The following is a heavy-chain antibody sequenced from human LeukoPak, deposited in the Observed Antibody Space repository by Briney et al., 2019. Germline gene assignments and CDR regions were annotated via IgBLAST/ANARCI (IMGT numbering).Heavy chain of an antibody. CDR1: GGTFSSYA. Sequence: SVKVSCKASGGTFSSYAISWVRQAPGQGLEWMGGIIPIFGTANYAQKSQGRVTITADESTSTAYMELSSLRSEDTAVYYCARDLPYPVVVAATGAFDIWGQGTMVTVSS. CDR3: ARDLPYPVVVAATGAFDI. J-gene: IGHJ3*02. V-gene: IGHV1-69*13. D-gene: IGHD2-15*01. CDR2: IIPIFGTA.